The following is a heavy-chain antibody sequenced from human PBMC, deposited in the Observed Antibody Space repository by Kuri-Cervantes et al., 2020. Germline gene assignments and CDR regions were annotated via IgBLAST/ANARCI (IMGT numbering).Heavy chain of an antibody. J-gene: IGHJ3*02. D-gene: IGHD3-9*01. CDR2: INHSGST. V-gene: IGHV4-34*01. CDR3: ARGHVLRYFDWLLGDAFDI. CDR1: GGSFSGYY. Sequence: AESLRLSCAVYGGSFSGYYWSWIRQPPGKGLEWIGEINHSGSTNYNPSLKSRVTISVDTSKNQFSLKLSSVTAADTAVYYCARGHVLRYFDWLLGDAFDIWGQGTMVTVSS.